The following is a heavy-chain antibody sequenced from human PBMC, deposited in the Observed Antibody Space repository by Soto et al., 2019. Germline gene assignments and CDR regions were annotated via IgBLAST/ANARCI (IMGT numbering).Heavy chain of an antibody. CDR1: GGSISRYY. CDR3: ARDLWGYCGTDCYPLDV. V-gene: IGHV4-59*01. D-gene: IGHD2-21*02. Sequence: QVQLQESGPGLVKPSETLSLTCTVSGGSISRYYWSWIRQPPGKGLEWIGYMYNTGSTVYNPSFKSRVTISVDTSQHQFSLKLNSVTAAETAVYYCARDLWGYCGTDCYPLDVWGQGTTVTVSS. J-gene: IGHJ6*02. CDR2: MYNTGST.